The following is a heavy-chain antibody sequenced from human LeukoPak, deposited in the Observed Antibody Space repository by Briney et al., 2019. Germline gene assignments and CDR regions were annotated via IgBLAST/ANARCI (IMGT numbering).Heavy chain of an antibody. CDR1: GFTFSSYS. CDR2: ISSSSSTI. CDR3: AKDQQQLVWGTLDY. Sequence: QPGGSLRLSCAASGFTFSSYSMLWVRQAPGKGLEWVSYISSSSSTIYYADSVKGRFTISRDNSKNTLYLQMNSLRAEDTAVYYCAKDQQQLVWGTLDYWGQGTLVTVSS. D-gene: IGHD6-13*01. V-gene: IGHV3-48*01. J-gene: IGHJ4*02.